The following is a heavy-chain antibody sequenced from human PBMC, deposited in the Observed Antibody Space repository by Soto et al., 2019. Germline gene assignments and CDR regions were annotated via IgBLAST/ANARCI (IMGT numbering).Heavy chain of an antibody. CDR2: ISSNGGST. CDR3: VKDLRMEPTTFDY. J-gene: IGHJ4*02. Sequence: GGSLRLSCSASGFTFSSYAMHWVRQAPGKGLEYVSAISSNGGSTYYADSVKGRFTISRDNSKNTLYLQMSSLRAEDTAVYYCVKDLRMEPTTFDYWGQGTLVTVSS. D-gene: IGHD1-1*01. V-gene: IGHV3-64D*06. CDR1: GFTFSSYA.